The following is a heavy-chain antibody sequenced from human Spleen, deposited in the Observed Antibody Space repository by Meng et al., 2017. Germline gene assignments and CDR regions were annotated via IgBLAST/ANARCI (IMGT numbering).Heavy chain of an antibody. CDR1: GYTFGSYG. J-gene: IGHJ4*02. D-gene: IGHD2-15*01. CDR3: ASGTPGRSYCDY. V-gene: IGHV1-18*01. CDR2: FVNYVDT. Sequence: HAHLLQAEPEVKKPGASVRLSCKASGYTFGSYGICWVRQAPGQGLEWMGWFVNYVDTYPAQQFQGRVTMPTDTHTNTAFMELRSLTSDDTAVYYCASGTPGRSYCDYWGQGTLVTVSS.